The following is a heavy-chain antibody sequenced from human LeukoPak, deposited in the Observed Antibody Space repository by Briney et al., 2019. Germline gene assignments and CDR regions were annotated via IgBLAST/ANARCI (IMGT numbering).Heavy chain of an antibody. CDR2: ISTSSSYI. CDR3: ARVSGTFGELY. Sequence: GGSLSLSCAASGFTFSSYSMNWVRQAPGKGLEWVSSISTSSSYIYYADSVKGRFTISRDNAKNSLYLQMNSLRAEDTAVYYCARVSGTFGELYWGQGTLVTVSS. D-gene: IGHD3-10*01. CDR1: GFTFSSYS. V-gene: IGHV3-21*01. J-gene: IGHJ4*02.